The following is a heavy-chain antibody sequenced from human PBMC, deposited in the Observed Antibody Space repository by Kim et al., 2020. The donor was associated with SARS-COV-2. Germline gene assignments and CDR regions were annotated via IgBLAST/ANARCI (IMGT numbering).Heavy chain of an antibody. CDR3: ARDGGKVVYGSGGWFDP. CDR1: GGTFSSYA. V-gene: IGHV1-69*13. J-gene: IGHJ5*02. Sequence: SVKVSCKASGGTFSSYAISWVRQAPGQGLEWMGGIIPIFGTANYAQKFQGRVTITADESTSTAYMELSSLRSEDTAVYYCARDGGKVVYGSGGWFDPWGQGTLVTVSS. D-gene: IGHD2-15*01. CDR2: IIPIFGTA.